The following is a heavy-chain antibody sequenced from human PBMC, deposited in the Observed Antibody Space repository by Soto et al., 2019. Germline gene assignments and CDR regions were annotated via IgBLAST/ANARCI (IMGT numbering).Heavy chain of an antibody. CDR3: ARVPQGYDFWSGYFPYYYYMDV. V-gene: IGHV3-21*01. CDR2: ISSSSSYI. J-gene: IGHJ6*03. Sequence: GGSLRLSCASSGLTFRSYSLNWVRQATGKGLEWVSSISSSSSYIYYEDSVKGRFTISRDNAKNSLYLQMNSLRAEDTAVYYCARVPQGYDFWSGYFPYYYYMDVWGKGTKVTVS. D-gene: IGHD3-3*01. CDR1: GLTFRSYS.